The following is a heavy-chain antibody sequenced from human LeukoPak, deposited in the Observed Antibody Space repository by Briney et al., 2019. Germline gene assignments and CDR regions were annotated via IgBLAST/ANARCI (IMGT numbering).Heavy chain of an antibody. CDR3: ARKTNDYGDYGGGAYYYGMDV. V-gene: IGHV1-69*04. CDR2: IIPIFGIA. Sequence: ASVKVSCKASGGTFSSYAISWVRQAPGQGLEWMGRIIPIFGIANYARKFQGRVTITADKSTSTAYMELSSLRSEDTAVYYCARKTNDYGDYGGGAYYYGMDVWGQGTTVTVSS. CDR1: GGTFSSYA. D-gene: IGHD4-17*01. J-gene: IGHJ6*02.